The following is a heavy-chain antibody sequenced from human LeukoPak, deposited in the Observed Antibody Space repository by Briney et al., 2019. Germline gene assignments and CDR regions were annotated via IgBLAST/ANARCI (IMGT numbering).Heavy chain of an antibody. V-gene: IGHV4-38-2*02. CDR2: IYHSGST. CDR3: ASRKLGNDY. CDR1: GYSISSGYY. J-gene: IGHJ4*02. D-gene: IGHD7-27*01. Sequence: PSETLSLTCTVSGYSISSGYYWGWIRQLPGKGLEWIGSIYHSGSTYYNPSLKSRVTISVDTSKNQFSLKLISVTAADTAVYYCASRKLGNDYWGQGTLVTVSS.